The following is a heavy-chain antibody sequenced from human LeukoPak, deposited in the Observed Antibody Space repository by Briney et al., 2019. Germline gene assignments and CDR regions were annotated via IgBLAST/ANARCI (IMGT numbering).Heavy chain of an antibody. D-gene: IGHD3-22*01. CDR2: INHSGST. V-gene: IGHV4-34*01. CDR3: ARGEFTYYYDSSGPAGY. Sequence: SETLSLTCAVYGGSFSGNYWSWIRQPPGKGLEWIGEINHSGSTNYNPSLKSRVTISVDTSKNQFSLKLSSVTAADTAVYYCARGEFTYYYDSSGPAGYWGQGTLVTVSS. CDR1: GGSFSGNY. J-gene: IGHJ4*02.